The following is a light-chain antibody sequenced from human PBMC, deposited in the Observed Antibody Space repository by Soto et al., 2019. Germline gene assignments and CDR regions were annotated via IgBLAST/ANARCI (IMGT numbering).Light chain of an antibody. CDR1: ETVTSNY. CDR3: QQGRNSPLFT. CDR2: GAS. V-gene: IGKV3-20*01. Sequence: EVVLTQSPDILSLSPGERATLSCRASETVTSNYLAWYQQKPGQAPRLLIYGASNRATGIPDRFSGSGSGTDFTLTISRLEPEDFAVYYCQQGRNSPLFTFGPGTKVDLK. J-gene: IGKJ3*01.